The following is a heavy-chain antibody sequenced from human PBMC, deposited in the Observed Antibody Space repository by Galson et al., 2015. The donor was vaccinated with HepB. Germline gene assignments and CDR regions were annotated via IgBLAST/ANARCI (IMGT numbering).Heavy chain of an antibody. D-gene: IGHD6-19*01. J-gene: IGHJ3*02. CDR2: IYYSGTT. V-gene: IGHV4-39*01. Sequence: ETLSLTCTVSGGSISSLSYYWVWIRQSPGKGLEWIGSIYYSGTTYYNPSLKSRVTMSVDTSKNQFSLKLNSVTAADTAVYHCARPQGLVRGPFPGSDAFNIWGQGTKVTVSA. CDR1: GGSISSLSYY. CDR3: ARPQGLVRGPFPGSDAFNI.